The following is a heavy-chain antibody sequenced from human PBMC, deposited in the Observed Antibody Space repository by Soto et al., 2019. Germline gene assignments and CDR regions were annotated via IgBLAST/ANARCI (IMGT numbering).Heavy chain of an antibody. D-gene: IGHD3-22*01. V-gene: IGHV5-10-1*01. CDR3: ARQIYDSDTGPNYQYYFDS. CDR2: IDPSDSQT. Sequence: GESLKISCKGSGYSFAGYWITWVRQKPGKGLEWMGRIDPSDSQTYYSPSFRGHVTISVTKSITTVFLQWSSLRASDTAMYYCARQIYDSDTGPNYQYYFDSWGQGTPVTVSS. J-gene: IGHJ4*02. CDR1: GYSFAGYW.